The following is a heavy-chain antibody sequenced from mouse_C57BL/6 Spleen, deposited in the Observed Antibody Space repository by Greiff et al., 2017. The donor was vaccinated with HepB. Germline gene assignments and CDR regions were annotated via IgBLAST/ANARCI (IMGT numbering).Heavy chain of an antibody. CDR3: TRLDYGCDEGDD. CDR1: GYTFTDYE. J-gene: IGHJ2*01. D-gene: IGHD2-2*01. CDR2: IDPETGGT. Sequence: QVQLQQSGAELVRPGASVTLSCKASGYTFTDYEMHWVKQTPVHGLEWIGAIDPETGGTAYNQKFKGKAILTADQSSRTAYMELRSLTSEDSAVYDCTRLDYGCDEGDDWGQGTTLTVSS. V-gene: IGHV1-15*01.